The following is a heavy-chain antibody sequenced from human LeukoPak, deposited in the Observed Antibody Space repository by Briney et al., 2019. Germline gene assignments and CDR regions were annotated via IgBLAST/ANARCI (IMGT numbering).Heavy chain of an antibody. V-gene: IGHV4-34*01. J-gene: IGHJ4*02. D-gene: IGHD3-10*01. CDR2: IKDGGIT. CDR3: VRGFSGVVGDY. CDR1: SGSLSGYY. Sequence: SETLSLTCAVYSGSLSGYYWSWIRQPPGKGLEWIGEIKDGGITSYNPSLRSRVTISVDTSKKQLSLKLSSATAADTAVYYCVRGFSGVVGDYWGQGTQVIVSS.